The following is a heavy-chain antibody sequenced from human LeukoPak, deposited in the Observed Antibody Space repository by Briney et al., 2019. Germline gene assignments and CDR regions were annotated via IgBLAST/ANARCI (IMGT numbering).Heavy chain of an antibody. CDR2: ISSSSSYI. Sequence: GGSLRLSCVASGFTLRSYVMNWVRQTPGKGLEWVSSISSSSSYIYYADSVKGRFTISRDNAKNSLYLQMNSLRAEDTAVYYCARDNYYYDSSGYYHFDYWGQGTLVTVSS. V-gene: IGHV3-21*01. J-gene: IGHJ4*02. D-gene: IGHD3-22*01. CDR3: ARDNYYYDSSGYYHFDY. CDR1: GFTLRSYV.